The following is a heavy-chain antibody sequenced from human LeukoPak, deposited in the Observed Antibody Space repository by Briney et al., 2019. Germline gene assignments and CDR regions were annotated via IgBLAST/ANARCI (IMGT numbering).Heavy chain of an antibody. CDR1: GYTLTELS. D-gene: IGHD3-16*01. V-gene: IGHV1-24*01. J-gene: IGHJ3*02. CDR2: FDPEDGET. CDR3: ATSDLNYDYVWGRDAFDI. Sequence: GASVKVSCKVSGYTLTELSMHWVRQAPGKGLEWMGGFDPEDGETIYAQKFQGRVTMTEDTSTDTAYMELSSLRSEDTAVYYCATSDLNYDYVWGRDAFDIWGQGTMVTVSS.